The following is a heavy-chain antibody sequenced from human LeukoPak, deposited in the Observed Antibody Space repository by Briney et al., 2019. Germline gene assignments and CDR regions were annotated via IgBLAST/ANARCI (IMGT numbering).Heavy chain of an antibody. CDR3: ATDQHSSSWYLTGGLDY. Sequence: PGGSLRLSCAASGFTFSSYSMNWVRQAPGKGLEWVSSISSSSSYIYYADSLKGRFTISRDNAKNSLYLQMNSLRAEDTAVYYCATDQHSSSWYLTGGLDYWGQGTLVTVSS. D-gene: IGHD6-13*01. V-gene: IGHV3-21*01. J-gene: IGHJ4*02. CDR2: ISSSSSYI. CDR1: GFTFSSYS.